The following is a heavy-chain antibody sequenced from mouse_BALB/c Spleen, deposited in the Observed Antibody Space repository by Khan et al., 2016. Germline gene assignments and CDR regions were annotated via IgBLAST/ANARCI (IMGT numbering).Heavy chain of an antibody. CDR2: INSHGGST. J-gene: IGHJ2*01. CDR1: GFTFSSYG. CDR3: ARMARTRN. V-gene: IGHV5-6-3*01. Sequence: EVELVESGGGLVQPGGSLKLSCAASGFTFSSYGMSWVRQTPEQRLELVATINSHGGSTSYPASVKGRFTISRDNAKNTLYLQMSSLKSEDTARYYCARMARTRNWGKGTTLTVSS.